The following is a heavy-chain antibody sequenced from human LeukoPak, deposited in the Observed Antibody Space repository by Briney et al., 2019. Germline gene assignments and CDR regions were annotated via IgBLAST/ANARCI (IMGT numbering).Heavy chain of an antibody. D-gene: IGHD3-22*01. Sequence: GGSLSLSCAASGFLFRNAWLSWVRKPPGKGLEWVGRIKRKTDGGTTDYAAPVKGRFTISRDDSKNTLYLQMNSLKTEDTAVYYCTTDLPIDYYDSSGYPDYWGQGTLVTVSS. V-gene: IGHV3-15*01. CDR2: IKRKTDGGTT. CDR3: TTDLPIDYYDSSGYPDY. CDR1: GFLFRNAW. J-gene: IGHJ4*02.